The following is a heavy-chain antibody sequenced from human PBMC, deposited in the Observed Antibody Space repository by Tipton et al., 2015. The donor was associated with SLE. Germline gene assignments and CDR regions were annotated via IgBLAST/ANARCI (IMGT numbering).Heavy chain of an antibody. V-gene: IGHV4-38-2*01. CDR2: IYHSGST. D-gene: IGHD6-6*01. CDR1: GYSISSGYY. J-gene: IGHJ4*02. Sequence: LRLSCAVSGYSISSGYYWGWIRQPPGKGLEWIGSIYHSGSTYYNPSLKSRVTISVDTSKNQFSLKLSSVTAADTAVYYCARVLSSSSDYWGQGTLVTVSS. CDR3: ARVLSSSSDY.